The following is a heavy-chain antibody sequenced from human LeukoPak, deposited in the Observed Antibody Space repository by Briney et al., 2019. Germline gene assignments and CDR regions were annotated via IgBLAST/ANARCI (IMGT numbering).Heavy chain of an antibody. CDR1: GGSTGSYS. Sequence: SETLSLTCIVSGGSTGSYSWGWIRQPPGKGLEWIGSYSHIGRAFYNPSLQSRVTISVDTSKNQISLKLSSVTAADTAVYYCARHKVGDYYNPSDFWGQGTLVTVSS. J-gene: IGHJ4*02. V-gene: IGHV4-39*07. CDR2: YSHIGRA. D-gene: IGHD4-17*01. CDR3: ARHKVGDYYNPSDF.